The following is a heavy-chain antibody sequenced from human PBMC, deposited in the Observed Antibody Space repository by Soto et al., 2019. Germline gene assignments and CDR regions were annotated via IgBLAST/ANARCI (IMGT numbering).Heavy chain of an antibody. J-gene: IGHJ5*02. V-gene: IGHV3-48*01. CDR2: ISSSSSTI. CDR3: ERDDLVGAGDWFDP. Sequence: EVQLVESGGGLVQPGGSLRLSCAASGFTFSSYSMNWVRQAPGKGLEWVSYISSSSSTIYYADSVKGRFTISRDNAKNSLYLQMNSLRAEDTAVYYCERDDLVGAGDWFDPWGQGTLVTVSS. CDR1: GFTFSSYS. D-gene: IGHD2-15*01.